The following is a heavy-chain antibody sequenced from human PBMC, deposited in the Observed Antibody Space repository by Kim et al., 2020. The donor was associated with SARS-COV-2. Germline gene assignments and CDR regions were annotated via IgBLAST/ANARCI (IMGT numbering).Heavy chain of an antibody. D-gene: IGHD4-4*01. J-gene: IGHJ4*02. V-gene: IGHV4-4*07. CDR3: ARVGGYSNELDY. Sequence: SETLSLTCTVSGGSISGYYWSWIRQPAGRGLEWIGRIYVSGSTNYNPSLKSRVTMSVDTSKNQISLKVSSVTAADTALYYCARVGGYSNELDYWGQGTLVTVSS. CDR2: IYVSGST. CDR1: GGSISGYY.